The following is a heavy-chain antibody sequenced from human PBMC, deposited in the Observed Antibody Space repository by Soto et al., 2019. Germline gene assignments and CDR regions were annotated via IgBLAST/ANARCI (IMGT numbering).Heavy chain of an antibody. Sequence: SHTLSLTCAISGYSVSSNSAASNWIRQSPSRGLEWLGRTYYMSKWYKEYAASVRSRITINPDTSKNQFSLQLKSVSPQDTAVYYCVITVGWLDPWGQGILVPVS. V-gene: IGHV6-1*01. D-gene: IGHD1-20*01. J-gene: IGHJ5*02. CDR3: VITVGWLDP. CDR1: GYSVSSNSAA. CDR2: TYYMSKWYK.